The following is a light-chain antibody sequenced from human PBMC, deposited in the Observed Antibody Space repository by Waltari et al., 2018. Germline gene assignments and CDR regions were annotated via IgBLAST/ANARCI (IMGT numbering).Light chain of an antibody. V-gene: IGKV3-15*01. CDR1: QSVSSS. J-gene: IGKJ4*01. Sequence: EIVLTQSPATLSLSPGERGTLSCRASQSVSSSLAWYQQKPGQPPRLLIYGASSRDTGIPDRFSVSGSGTDFTLTISSLEPEDVAIYYCHQYSNWPLTFGGGTKVEIK. CDR3: HQYSNWPLT. CDR2: GAS.